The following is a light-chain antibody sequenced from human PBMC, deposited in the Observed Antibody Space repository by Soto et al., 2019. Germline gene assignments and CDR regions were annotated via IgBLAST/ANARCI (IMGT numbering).Light chain of an antibody. V-gene: IGKV3-11*01. CDR1: QGVTTN. CDR2: DVS. J-gene: IGKJ1*01. Sequence: EIVLTQYPGTLSLSPGEIATLCSPAGQGVTTNFAWYQQKSGQSPRLLIYDVSIRATGVPARFSGTGSETDFTLTISSLEPEDFAVYYCQQRSNWPPTFGQGTKVDNK. CDR3: QQRSNWPPT.